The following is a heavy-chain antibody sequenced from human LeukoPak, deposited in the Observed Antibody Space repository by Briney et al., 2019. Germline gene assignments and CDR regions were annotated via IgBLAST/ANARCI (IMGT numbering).Heavy chain of an antibody. CDR3: ARGTIAAAGYYYFDY. D-gene: IGHD6-13*01. CDR2: IKQDGSEK. Sequence: PGGSLRLSCAASGFTFSSYWMSWVRQAPGKGLEWVANIKQDGSEKYYVDSVKGRFTISRDNAKNSLYLQMNSVRAEDTAVYYCARGTIAAAGYYYFDYWGQGTQVTVSS. V-gene: IGHV3-7*04. CDR1: GFTFSSYW. J-gene: IGHJ4*02.